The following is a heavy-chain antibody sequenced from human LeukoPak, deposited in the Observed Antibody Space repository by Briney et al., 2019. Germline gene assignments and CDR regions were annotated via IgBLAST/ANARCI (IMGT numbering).Heavy chain of an antibody. CDR1: GFTFSTYT. CDR2: ISSSSGYI. CDR3: ARDPYDDYDY. J-gene: IGHJ4*02. D-gene: IGHD4-17*01. Sequence: GGSLRPSCAASGFTFSTYTMNWVRQAPGKGLEWVSSISSSSGYIYYADSVKGRFTISRDNAKSSLSLQMNSLRAEDTAVYYCARDPYDDYDYWGQGTLVTVSS. V-gene: IGHV3-21*01.